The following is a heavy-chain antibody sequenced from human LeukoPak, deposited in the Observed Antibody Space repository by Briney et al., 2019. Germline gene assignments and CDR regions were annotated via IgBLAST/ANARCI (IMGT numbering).Heavy chain of an antibody. D-gene: IGHD1-26*01. CDR1: GFTFRSYA. V-gene: IGHV3-23*01. CDR2: INDSGDST. Sequence: GGSLRLSCAVSGFTFRSYAMSWVRQAPGKGLEWVSVINDSGDSTYYADSVKGRFTISRDNSKNTLWLQMNSLRAEDTAVYYCAKKPVGTSQGGAFDIWGQGTMVTVSS. J-gene: IGHJ3*02. CDR3: AKKPVGTSQGGAFDI.